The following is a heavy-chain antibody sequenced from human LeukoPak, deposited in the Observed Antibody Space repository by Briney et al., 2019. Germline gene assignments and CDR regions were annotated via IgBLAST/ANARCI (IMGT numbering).Heavy chain of an antibody. D-gene: IGHD3-10*01. CDR1: VGSISSDDYY. CDR3: ARDRKYGSETLRRLDY. V-gene: IGHV4-30-4*01. Sequence: SETLSLTCTVSVGSISSDDYYWSWIRQPPGKGLEWIGYISYSGNAYYNPSLKSRVTISVDTSKNQFSLKLSSVTVADSAVYYCARDRKYGSETLRRLDYWGQGTLVTVYS. CDR2: ISYSGNA. J-gene: IGHJ4*02.